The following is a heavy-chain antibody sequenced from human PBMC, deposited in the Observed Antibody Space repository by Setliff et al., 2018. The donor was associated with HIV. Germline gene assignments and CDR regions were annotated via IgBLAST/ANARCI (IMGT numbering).Heavy chain of an antibody. CDR3: AREHCSGGSCNGFDI. Sequence: ETLSLTCTVSGGSISTSYWNWIRQPPGKGLEWIAYIYISGTTNYNPSLKSRVTISLDTSRNQFSLKLGSVTAADTAMYYCAREHCSGGSCNGFDIWGQGTMVT. CDR1: GGSISTSY. V-gene: IGHV4-4*09. CDR2: IYISGTT. D-gene: IGHD2-15*01. J-gene: IGHJ3*02.